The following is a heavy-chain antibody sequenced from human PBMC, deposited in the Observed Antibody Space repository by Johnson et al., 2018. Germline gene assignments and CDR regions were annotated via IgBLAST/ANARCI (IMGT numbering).Heavy chain of an antibody. J-gene: IGHJ1*01. D-gene: IGHD6-13*01. V-gene: IGHV3-23*03. CDR3: AKGDHQQLGLPDFQH. CDR2: MYSGGST. Sequence: EVQLVESGGGLVQPGRSLRLSCAASGFTFDDYAMHWVRQAPGKGLEWVSGMYSGGSTYYADSVKGRFTISRDISKNTLYLQMNSLRAEDTAVYYCAKGDHQQLGLPDFQHWGQGTLVTVSS. CDR1: GFTFDDYA.